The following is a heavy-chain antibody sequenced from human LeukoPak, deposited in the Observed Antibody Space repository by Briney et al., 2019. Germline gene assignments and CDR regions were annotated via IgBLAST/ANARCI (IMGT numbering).Heavy chain of an antibody. CDR2: ISGSGGST. V-gene: IGHV3-23*01. J-gene: IGHJ6*03. Sequence: GGSLRLSCAASGFTFSSYAMSWVRQAPGKGLEWVSGISGSGGSTYYADSVKGRFSISRDNSKNTLYLQMNSLRAEDTAVYYCAKSKTCGYYYYMDVWGKGTTVTVSS. CDR1: GFTFSSYA. CDR3: AKSKTCGYYYYMDV.